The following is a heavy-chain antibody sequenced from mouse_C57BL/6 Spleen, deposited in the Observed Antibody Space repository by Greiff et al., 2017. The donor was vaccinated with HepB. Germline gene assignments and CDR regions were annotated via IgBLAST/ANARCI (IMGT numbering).Heavy chain of an antibody. V-gene: IGHV1-62-2*01. CDR2: FYPGSGSI. CDR3: ARHEDGVYAGPFAY. D-gene: IGHD2-3*01. CDR1: GYTFTEYT. Sequence: VQRVESGAELGKPGASVKLSCKASGYTFTEYTIHWVKQRTGQGLEWIGWFYPGSGSIKYNEKFKDKATLTADKSSSTVYMELSRLTSEDSAVYFCARHEDGVYAGPFAYWGHGTLVTVSA. J-gene: IGHJ3*01.